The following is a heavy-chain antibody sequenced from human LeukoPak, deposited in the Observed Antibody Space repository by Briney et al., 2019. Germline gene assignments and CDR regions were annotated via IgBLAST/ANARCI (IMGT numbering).Heavy chain of an antibody. Sequence: PGGSLRLSCAASGFTFSSYAMSWVRQAPGKGLEWVSAISGTGGSTYYADSVKGRFTISRDNSKNTLYLQMNGLRAEDTAVYYCAKEGKTRNWNYSQAKPVYWGQGTLVTVSS. D-gene: IGHD1-7*01. CDR1: GFTFSSYA. CDR3: AKEGKTRNWNYSQAKPVY. J-gene: IGHJ4*02. V-gene: IGHV3-23*01. CDR2: ISGTGGST.